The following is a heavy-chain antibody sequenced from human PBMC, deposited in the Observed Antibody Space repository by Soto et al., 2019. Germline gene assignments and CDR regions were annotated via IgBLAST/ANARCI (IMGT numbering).Heavy chain of an antibody. CDR2: IIPIFGTA. CDR1: GDTFSSYA. CDR3: AREGRSYYYYGMDV. V-gene: IGHV1-69*13. J-gene: IGHJ6*02. Sequence: SVKVSCKASGDTFSSYAISWVRQAPGQGLEWMGGIIPIFGTANYAQKFQGRVTITADESTSTAYMELSSLRSEDTAVYYCAREGRSYYYYGMDVWGQGTTVTVSS.